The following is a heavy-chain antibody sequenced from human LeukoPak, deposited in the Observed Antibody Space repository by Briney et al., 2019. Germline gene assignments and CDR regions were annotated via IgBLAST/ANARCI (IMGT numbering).Heavy chain of an antibody. D-gene: IGHD3/OR15-3a*01. J-gene: IGHJ6*03. Sequence: SETLSLTCTVSGGSISSGGYYWSWIRQHPGKGLEWIGYIYYSGSTYYNPSLKSRVTISVDMSKNQFSLKLSSVTAADTAVYYCASVYDFWSGYKGYYMDVWGKGTTVTVSS. V-gene: IGHV4-31*03. CDR1: GGSISSGGYY. CDR2: IYYSGST. CDR3: ASVYDFWSGYKGYYMDV.